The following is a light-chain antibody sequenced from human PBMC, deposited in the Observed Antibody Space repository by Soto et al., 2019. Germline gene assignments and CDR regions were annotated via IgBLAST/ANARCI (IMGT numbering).Light chain of an antibody. Sequence: QPASVSGSPGQTITISCTGTSTDVGGYNAVSWYQHHPGKAPKLIIYEVTHRPSGVSDRFSASKSGNTASLTISGLQAEDEADYYCNSFRVSHLYVFGTGTKVTVL. CDR1: STDVGGYNA. CDR3: NSFRVSHLYV. J-gene: IGLJ1*01. CDR2: EVT. V-gene: IGLV2-14*01.